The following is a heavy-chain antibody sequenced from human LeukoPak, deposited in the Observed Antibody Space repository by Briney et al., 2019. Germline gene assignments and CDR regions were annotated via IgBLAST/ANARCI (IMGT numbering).Heavy chain of an antibody. CDR2: IRSKAYGGTT. V-gene: IGHV3-49*04. CDR1: GFTFGDYA. CDR3: TRDLYGSGSYYNRPFDY. Sequence: GGSLRLSCTASGFTFGDYAMSWVRQAPGKGLEWVGFIRSKAYGGTTEYAASVKGRFTISRDDSKSIAYLQMNSLKTEGTAVYYCTRDLYGSGSYYNRPFDYWGQGTLVTVSS. D-gene: IGHD3-10*01. J-gene: IGHJ4*02.